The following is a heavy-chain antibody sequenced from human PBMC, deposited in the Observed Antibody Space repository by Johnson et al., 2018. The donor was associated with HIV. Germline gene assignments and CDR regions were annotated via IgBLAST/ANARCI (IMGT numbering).Heavy chain of an antibody. J-gene: IGHJ3*02. D-gene: IGHD4-23*01. CDR3: AKDLIPATVAPFDAFDI. CDR2: IKQDGSEK. Sequence: VQLVESGGGVVQPGRSLRLSCAASGFTFSSYAMHWVRQAPGKGLEWVANIKQDGSEKYYVDSVKGRFTISRDNSKNTLYLQMNSLRAEDTAVYYCAKDLIPATVAPFDAFDIWGQGTMVTVSS. CDR1: GFTFSSYA. V-gene: IGHV3-30*04.